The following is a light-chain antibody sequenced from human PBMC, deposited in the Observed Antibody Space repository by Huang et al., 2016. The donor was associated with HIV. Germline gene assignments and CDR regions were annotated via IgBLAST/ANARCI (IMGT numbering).Light chain of an antibody. J-gene: IGKJ1*01. V-gene: IGKV2-28*01. CDR2: LVS. CDR1: QSLLHSNGYSY. Sequence: DIVMTQSPLSLPVTPGEPASISCRSSQSLLHSNGYSYLDWYLQKPVQSPQLLFYLVSNRASGVPDRFSGSGSGTEFTLKIGRVEAEDVGVYYCVQTLQTPWTFGQGTRVEL. CDR3: VQTLQTPWT.